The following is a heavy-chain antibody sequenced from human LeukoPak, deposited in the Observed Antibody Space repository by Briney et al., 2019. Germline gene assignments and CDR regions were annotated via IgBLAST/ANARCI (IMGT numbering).Heavy chain of an antibody. V-gene: IGHV4-30-4*01. CDR2: IYYSGST. CDR3: ARGSKKGWSSSWYADY. CDR1: GGSISSGDYY. D-gene: IGHD6-13*01. Sequence: SETLSLTCTVSGGSISSGDYYWSWIRQPPGKGLEWIGYIYYSGSTYYNPSLKSRVTISVDTSKNQFSLKLSSVTVADTAVYYCARGSKKGWSSSWYADYWGQGTLVTVSS. J-gene: IGHJ4*02.